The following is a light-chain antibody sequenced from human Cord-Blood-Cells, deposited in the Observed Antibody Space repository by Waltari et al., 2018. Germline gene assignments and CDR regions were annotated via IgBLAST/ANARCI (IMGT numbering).Light chain of an antibody. CDR2: DAS. V-gene: IGKV3-11*01. CDR3: QQRSNWPQWT. J-gene: IGKJ1*01. CDR1: QSVSSY. Sequence: EIALTQPPATLSLSPGESATVSCTASQSVSSYVAWYQQKPGQAPRLLIYDASNMATGIPARFSGSGSGTDFTLTISSLEPEDFAVYYCQQRSNWPQWTFGQGTKVEIK.